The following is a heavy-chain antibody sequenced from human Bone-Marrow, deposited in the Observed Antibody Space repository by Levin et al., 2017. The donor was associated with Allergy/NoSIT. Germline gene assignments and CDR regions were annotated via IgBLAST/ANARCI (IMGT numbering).Heavy chain of an antibody. D-gene: IGHD3-10*01. J-gene: IGHJ2*01. V-gene: IGHV4-59*01. CDR3: ARALSYYGSGTYKYFDL. CDR1: GGAISGDY. CDR2: FYHGGST. Sequence: SQTLSLTCTVSGGAISGDYWGWIRQPPGKGLEWIGYFYHGGSTNYNPSLKSRVTMSADTSKNQFSLKLSSVTAADTAVYYCARALSYYGSGTYKYFDLWGRGNLVTVSS.